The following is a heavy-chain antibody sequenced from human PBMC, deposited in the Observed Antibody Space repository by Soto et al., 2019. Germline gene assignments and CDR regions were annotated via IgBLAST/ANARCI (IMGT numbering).Heavy chain of an antibody. Sequence: KPSETLSLTCAVYGGSFSGYYWSWIRQPPGKGLEWIGEINHSGSTNYNPSLKSRVTISVDTSKNQFSLKLSSVTAADTAVYYCARARGYYDSSGYSVWGQGTLVTVSS. CDR3: ARARGYYDSSGYSV. J-gene: IGHJ4*02. V-gene: IGHV4-34*01. CDR1: GGSFSGYY. CDR2: INHSGST. D-gene: IGHD3-22*01.